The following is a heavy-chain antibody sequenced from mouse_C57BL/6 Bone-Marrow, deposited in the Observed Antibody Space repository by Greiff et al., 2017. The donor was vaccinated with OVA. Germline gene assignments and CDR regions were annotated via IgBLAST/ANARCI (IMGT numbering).Heavy chain of an antibody. CDR1: GYTFTSYW. CDR3: ARYYGSSLYYFDY. D-gene: IGHD1-1*01. V-gene: IGHV1-55*01. CDR2: IYPGSGST. Sequence: QVQLQQPGAELVKPGASVKMSCKASGYTFTSYWITWVKQRPGQGLEWIGDIYPGSGSTNYNEKFKSKATLTVDTSSSTAYLQLSSLTSEDSAVYYCARYYGSSLYYFDYWGQGTTLTVSS. J-gene: IGHJ2*01.